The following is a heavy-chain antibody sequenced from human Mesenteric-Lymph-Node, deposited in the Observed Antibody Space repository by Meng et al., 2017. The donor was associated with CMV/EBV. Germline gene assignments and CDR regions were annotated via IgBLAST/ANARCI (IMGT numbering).Heavy chain of an antibody. CDR1: GGSFGGYY. D-gene: IGHD4-23*01. J-gene: IGHJ4*02. Sequence: QVQLQQWGAGLLKPSETLSLTCAVYGGSFGGYYWSWIRQPPGKGLEWIGEINHSGSTNYNPSLKSRVTISVDTSKNQFSLKLSSVTAADTAVYYCARHQRWLKSEGGFNYWGQGTLVTASS. CDR2: INHSGST. CDR3: ARHQRWLKSEGGFNY. V-gene: IGHV4-34*01.